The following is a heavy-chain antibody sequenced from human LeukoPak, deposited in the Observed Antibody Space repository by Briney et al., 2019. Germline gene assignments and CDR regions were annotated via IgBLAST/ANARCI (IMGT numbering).Heavy chain of an antibody. CDR3: AKNGWGYYYDSSGNWFDP. CDR1: GFTFSSYA. D-gene: IGHD3-22*01. V-gene: IGHV3-23*01. Sequence: GGSLRLSCAASGFTFSSYAMSWVRQAPGKGLEWVSAISGSGGSTYYADSVKGRFTISRDNSKNTLYPQMNSLRAEDTAVYYCAKNGWGYYYDSSGNWFDPWGQGTLVTVSS. J-gene: IGHJ5*02. CDR2: ISGSGGST.